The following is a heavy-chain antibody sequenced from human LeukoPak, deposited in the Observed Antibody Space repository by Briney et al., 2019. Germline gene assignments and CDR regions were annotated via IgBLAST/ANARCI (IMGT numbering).Heavy chain of an antibody. CDR2: MNPNSGNT. J-gene: IGHJ3*02. CDR3: ARDFGYCSSTSCYVAFDI. Sequence: ASVKVSCKASGYTFTSYDINWVRQATGQGLEWMGWMNPNSGNTGYAQKFQGRVTMTRDTSISTAYMELSRLRSDDTAVYYCARDFGYCSSTSCYVAFDIWGQGTMVTVSS. V-gene: IGHV1-8*01. CDR1: GYTFTSYD. D-gene: IGHD2-2*01.